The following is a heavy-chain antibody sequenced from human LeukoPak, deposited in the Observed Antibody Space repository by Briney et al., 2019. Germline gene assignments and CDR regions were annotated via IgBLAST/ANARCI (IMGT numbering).Heavy chain of an antibody. J-gene: IGHJ5*02. CDR1: GFSFSSYA. CDR2: ISGSGGST. V-gene: IGHV3-23*01. CDR3: AKARGFCSGGSCYNPFDP. Sequence: PGGSLRLSCAASGFSFSSYAMSWVRQAPGKGLEWVSGISGSGGSTYYADSVKGRFTISRDNSKNTLYVQMNSLRAEYTAVYYCAKARGFCSGGSCYNPFDPWGQGTLVTVSS. D-gene: IGHD2-15*01.